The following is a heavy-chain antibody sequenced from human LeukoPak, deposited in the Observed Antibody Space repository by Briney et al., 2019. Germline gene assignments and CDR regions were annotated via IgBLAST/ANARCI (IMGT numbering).Heavy chain of an antibody. CDR1: GFTFSSYE. CDR3: ASLGGDIVVPFDY. J-gene: IGHJ4*02. V-gene: IGHV3-48*03. D-gene: IGHD2-15*01. Sequence: PGGSLRLSCAASGFTFSSYEMNWVRQAPGKGLEWVSYISSSGSTIYYADSVKGRFTISRDNAKNSLYLQMNSLRAEDTAVYYCASLGGDIVVPFDYWGQGTLVTVSS. CDR2: ISSSGSTI.